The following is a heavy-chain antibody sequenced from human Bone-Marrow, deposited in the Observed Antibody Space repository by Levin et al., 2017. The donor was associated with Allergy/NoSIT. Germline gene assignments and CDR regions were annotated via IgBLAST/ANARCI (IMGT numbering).Heavy chain of an antibody. CDR3: AKDRDPYCSITSCYAFDL. V-gene: IGHV3-23*01. J-gene: IGHJ3*01. D-gene: IGHD2-2*01. Sequence: ASVKVSCAASGFTFSSYAMSWVRQAPGKGLEWVSTISGSGGSTYYAGSVKGRFTISRDNSKNTLYLQVNSLRAEDTAVYYCAKDRDPYCSITSCYAFDLWGQGTMVTVSS. CDR2: ISGSGGST. CDR1: GFTFSSYA.